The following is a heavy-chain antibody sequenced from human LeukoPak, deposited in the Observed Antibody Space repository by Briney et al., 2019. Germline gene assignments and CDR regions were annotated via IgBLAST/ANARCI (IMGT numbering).Heavy chain of an antibody. Sequence: SETLSLTCTVSGGSISSYYWSWIRQPPGKGLEWIGYIYYSGSTNYNPSLKSRVTISVDTSKNQFSLKLSSVTAADTAVYYCAREVSDYYDSSGYSPLPYNWFDPWGQGTLVTVSS. CDR2: IYYSGST. V-gene: IGHV4-59*12. CDR3: AREVSDYYDSSGYSPLPYNWFDP. CDR1: GGSISSYY. J-gene: IGHJ5*02. D-gene: IGHD3-22*01.